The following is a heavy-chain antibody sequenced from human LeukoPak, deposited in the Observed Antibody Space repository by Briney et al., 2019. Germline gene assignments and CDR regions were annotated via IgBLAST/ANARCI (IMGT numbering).Heavy chain of an antibody. D-gene: IGHD3-22*01. V-gene: IGHV1-46*01. CDR1: GYTFTSYY. CDR2: INPSGGST. Sequence: ASVKVSCKASGYTFTSYYMHWVRQAPGQELEWMGIINPSGGSTSYAQKFQGRVTMTRDTSTSTAYLQWGSLKASDSAIYYCARQHYYNNSGFDSWGQGTLVTVSS. J-gene: IGHJ4*02. CDR3: ARQHYYNNSGFDS.